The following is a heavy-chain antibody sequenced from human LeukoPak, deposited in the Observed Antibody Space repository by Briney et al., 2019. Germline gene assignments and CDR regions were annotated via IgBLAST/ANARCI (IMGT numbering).Heavy chain of an antibody. CDR3: ATSERGALGGARWYYFDY. V-gene: IGHV1-24*01. D-gene: IGHD1-26*01. J-gene: IGHJ4*02. Sequence: EASVKVSCTVSGYTLTELSMHWVRQAPGKGHEWMGGFDPEDGETIYAQKFQGRVTMTEDTSTDTAYMELSSLRSEDTAVYYCATSERGALGGARWYYFDYWGQGTLVTVSS. CDR1: GYTLTELS. CDR2: FDPEDGET.